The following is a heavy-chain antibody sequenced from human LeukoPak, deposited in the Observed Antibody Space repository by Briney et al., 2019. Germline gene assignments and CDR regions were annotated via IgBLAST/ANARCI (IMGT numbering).Heavy chain of an antibody. CDR2: INTDGSST. J-gene: IGHJ3*01. Sequence: GGSLRLSCSASGFTLRNYWIHWVRHAPGKGLVWVSRINTDGSSTNYADSVKGRFTVSRDNDKNTLYLQMNSLRAEDTAIYYCARVIGWDEPFDLWGQGTMVTVSS. CDR1: GFTLRNYW. CDR3: ARVIGWDEPFDL. D-gene: IGHD1-26*01. V-gene: IGHV3-74*01.